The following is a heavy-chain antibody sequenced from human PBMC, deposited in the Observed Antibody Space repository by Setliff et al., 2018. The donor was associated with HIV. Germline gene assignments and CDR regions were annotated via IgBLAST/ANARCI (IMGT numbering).Heavy chain of an antibody. CDR2: IIPIFGTS. CDR3: AREGVSLWFGELPSSYYMDV. V-gene: IGHV1-69*13. CDR1: GGTFSSYA. D-gene: IGHD3-10*01. J-gene: IGHJ6*03. Sequence: SVKVSCKASGGTFSSYAISWVRQAPGQGLEWMGGIIPIFGTSNYPQKFQGRVTITADESASTAYMELSSLRSEDTAVYYCAREGVSLWFGELPSSYYMDVWGKGTTVTVSS.